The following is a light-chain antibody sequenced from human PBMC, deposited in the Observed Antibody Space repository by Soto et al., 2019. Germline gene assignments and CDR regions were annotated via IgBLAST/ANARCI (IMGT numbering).Light chain of an antibody. V-gene: IGLV4-60*02. J-gene: IGLJ1*01. Sequence: QPVLAQSSSASASLGSSVELTCTLSSGHSTYIIAWHQLQPGKAPRYLMNLEGSGSYNKGSGVPDRFSGSSSGADRYLTISNLQFEDEADYYCETWDTNTRVFGTGTKLTVL. CDR1: SGHSTYI. CDR2: LEGSGSY. CDR3: ETWDTNTRV.